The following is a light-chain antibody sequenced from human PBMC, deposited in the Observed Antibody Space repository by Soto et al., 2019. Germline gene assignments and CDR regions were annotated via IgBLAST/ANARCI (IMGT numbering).Light chain of an antibody. CDR3: LQDYNYPIT. CDR1: QSVSSSY. V-gene: IGKV3-20*01. CDR2: DAS. J-gene: IGKJ5*01. Sequence: EIVLTQSPGTLSLSPGERATLSCRASQSVSSSYLAWYQQKPGQAPRLLIYDASSRATGIPDRFSGSGSGTDFTLTISRLEPEDFATYYCLQDYNYPITFGQGTRLEIK.